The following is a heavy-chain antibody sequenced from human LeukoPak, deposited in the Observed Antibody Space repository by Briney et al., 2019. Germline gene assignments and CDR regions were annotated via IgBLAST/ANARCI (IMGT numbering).Heavy chain of an antibody. J-gene: IGHJ3*02. CDR1: GSTFSSYG. D-gene: IGHD4-17*01. CDR2: IWYDGSNK. Sequence: PGGSLRLSCAASGSTFSSYGMHWVRQAPGKGLEWVAVIWYDGSNKYYADSVKGRFTISRDNSKNTLYLQMNSLRAEDTAVYYCARGVGDYIDAFDIWGQGTMVTVSS. CDR3: ARGVGDYIDAFDI. V-gene: IGHV3-33*01.